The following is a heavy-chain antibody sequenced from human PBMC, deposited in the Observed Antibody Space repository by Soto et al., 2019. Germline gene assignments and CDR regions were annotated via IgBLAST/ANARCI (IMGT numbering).Heavy chain of an antibody. D-gene: IGHD2-2*01. CDR2: INPSGGST. CDR3: ARGCSSTSCRDTDFQH. V-gene: IGHV1-46*03. CDR1: GYTFTSYY. Sequence: QVQLVQSGAEVKKPGASVKVSCKASGYTFTSYYMHWVRQAPGQGLEWMGIINPSGGSTSYAQKLQGRVTMTRDTSTSTVYMELSSLRSEDTAVYYCARGCSSTSCRDTDFQHWGQGTLVTVSS. J-gene: IGHJ1*01.